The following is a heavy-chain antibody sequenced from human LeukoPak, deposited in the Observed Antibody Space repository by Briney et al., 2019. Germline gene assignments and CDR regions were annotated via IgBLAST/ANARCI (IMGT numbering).Heavy chain of an antibody. D-gene: IGHD4-17*01. CDR1: GFSFSSYA. J-gene: IGHJ4*02. Sequence: GGSLRLSCVASGFSFSSYAMNWVRQAPGKGLEWVSGLSGSGGSTYYADSVKGRFTISRDNSKNTLYLQMNSLRAEDTAVYYCAKEIWPTVTTPGWTYFDYWGQGALVTVSS. CDR2: LSGSGGST. V-gene: IGHV3-23*01. CDR3: AKEIWPTVTTPGWTYFDY.